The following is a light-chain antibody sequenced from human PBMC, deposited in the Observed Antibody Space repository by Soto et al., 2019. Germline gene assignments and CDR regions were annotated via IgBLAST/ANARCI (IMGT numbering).Light chain of an antibody. J-gene: IGLJ2*01. CDR2: DVS. CDR3: SSYTGASTPLV. Sequence: QSALTQPASVSGSPGQSITISCTGTGSDVGCYNYVSWYQQHPGKAPKVMIYDVSNRPSGVSNRFSGSKSGNTDSLAIAGLQAEDEADYYCSSYTGASTPLVFGGGTELTVL. V-gene: IGLV2-14*01. CDR1: GSDVGCYNY.